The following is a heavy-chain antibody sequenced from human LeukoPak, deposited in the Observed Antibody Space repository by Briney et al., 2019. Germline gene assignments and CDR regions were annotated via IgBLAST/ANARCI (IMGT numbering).Heavy chain of an antibody. J-gene: IGHJ4*02. CDR1: GDSVSSNSAA. V-gene: IGHV6-1*01. CDR2: TYYRPKWHN. CDR3: AGTTDYSSFLAF. D-gene: IGHD4-11*01. Sequence: SQTLSLTCAISGDSVSSNSAAWNWIRQSPSRGLEWLGRTYYRPKWHNEYAESVKSRISITSDTSKNQFSLQLNSVTPEDTAEYFCAGTTDYSSFLAFWGQGTLVTVSS.